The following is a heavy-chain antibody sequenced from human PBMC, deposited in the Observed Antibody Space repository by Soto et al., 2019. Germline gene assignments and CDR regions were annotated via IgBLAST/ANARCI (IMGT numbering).Heavy chain of an antibody. V-gene: IGHV1-69*01. Sequence: QVQLVQSGAEVKKPGSSVKLSCKTSGGTFRNYAINWVRQAPGQGLEWMGGSIPVFGTANYAQTFQGRFTITADESTGTAYMELSSRRSEDTAVYFCAISLPKQQLGRGAFDHWGQGTLVTVAS. CDR1: GGTFRNYA. CDR3: AISLPKQQLGRGAFDH. CDR2: SIPVFGTA. J-gene: IGHJ4*02. D-gene: IGHD6-13*01.